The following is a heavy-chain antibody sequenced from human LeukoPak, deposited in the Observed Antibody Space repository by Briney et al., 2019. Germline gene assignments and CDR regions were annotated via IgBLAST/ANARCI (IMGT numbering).Heavy chain of an antibody. CDR2: ISGSGDST. CDR1: GFMFSSYA. V-gene: IGHV3-23*01. Sequence: AGGSLRVSCAGSGFMFSSYAKSWVRQAPGKGLEWVSAISGSGDSTYYADSVKGRFTISRDNSMSTLYLQMNSLRAEDTAIYYCAKESSIMTSWGQGTLVTVSS. J-gene: IGHJ5*02. D-gene: IGHD3-10*01. CDR3: AKESSIMTS.